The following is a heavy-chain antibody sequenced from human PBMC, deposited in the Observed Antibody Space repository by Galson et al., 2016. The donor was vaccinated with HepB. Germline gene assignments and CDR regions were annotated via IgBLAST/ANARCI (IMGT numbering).Heavy chain of an antibody. CDR3: ARGQGTYCSGGNCYGSGALDI. CDR2: ISSTSSTI. V-gene: IGHV3-48*02. CDR1: GLIFRSYS. J-gene: IGHJ3*02. D-gene: IGHD2-15*01. Sequence: SLRLSCAASGLIFRSYSMNWVRQAPGKGLEWVSYISSTSSTIFYAGSVKGRFTISRDIAKNSLYLQMNSLRDEDTAVYYCARGQGTYCSGGNCYGSGALDIWGQGTMVTVSS.